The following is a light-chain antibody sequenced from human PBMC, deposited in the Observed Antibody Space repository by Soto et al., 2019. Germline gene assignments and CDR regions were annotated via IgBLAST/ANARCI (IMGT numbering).Light chain of an antibody. CDR1: QGISSY. V-gene: IGKV1-9*01. CDR3: QQLNSYVFT. J-gene: IGKJ3*01. Sequence: IQLTQSPSSLSASVGDRVTITCRASQGISSYLAWYQQKPGEAPQLLIYAASTLQSGVPSRFSGSGSGTDFTLTISSLQPEDFATYYCQQLNSYVFTFGPGTKVDIK. CDR2: AAS.